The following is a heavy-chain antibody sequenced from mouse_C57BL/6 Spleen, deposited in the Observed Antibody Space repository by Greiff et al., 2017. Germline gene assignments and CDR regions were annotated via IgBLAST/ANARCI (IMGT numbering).Heavy chain of an antibody. D-gene: IGHD2-4*01. CDR3: ARIAGDYDPWFAY. CDR2: IYPGSGST. V-gene: IGHV1-55*01. J-gene: IGHJ3*01. CDR1: GYTFTSYW. Sequence: VQLQQPGAELVKPGASVKMSCKASGYTFTSYWITWVQQRPGQGLEWIGVIYPGSGSTNYNEKFKSKDTLTVDTSSNTSYMQLSSLTSEDSAVYYCARIAGDYDPWFAYWGQGTLVTVSA.